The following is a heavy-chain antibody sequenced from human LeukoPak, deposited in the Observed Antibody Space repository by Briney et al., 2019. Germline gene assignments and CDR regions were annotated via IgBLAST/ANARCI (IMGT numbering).Heavy chain of an antibody. J-gene: IGHJ5*02. D-gene: IGHD2-15*01. CDR2: INHSGST. CDR1: GGSFSGYY. CDR3: AKGSGGRRPNWFDP. V-gene: IGHV4-34*01. Sequence: PSETLSLTCAVYGGSFSGYYWSWIRQPPGKGLEWIGEINHSGSTNYNPSLKSRVTISVDTSKNQFYLKLSSVTAADTAVYYCAKGSGGRRPNWFDPWGQGTLVTVSS.